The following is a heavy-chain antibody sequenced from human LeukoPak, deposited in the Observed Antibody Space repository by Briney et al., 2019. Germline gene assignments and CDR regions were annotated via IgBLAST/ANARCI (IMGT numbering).Heavy chain of an antibody. CDR1: GGSISSSYYY. CDR2: IYYSGST. J-gene: IGHJ4*02. V-gene: IGHV4-39*07. D-gene: IGHD3-22*01. Sequence: SETLSLTCTVSGGSISSSYYYWGWIRQPPGKGLEWIVSIYYSGSTYYNPSLTSRVTISVDTSKNQFSLKLSSVTAADTAIYYCARENPSGYYNRPIDYWGQGTLVTVSS. CDR3: ARENPSGYYNRPIDY.